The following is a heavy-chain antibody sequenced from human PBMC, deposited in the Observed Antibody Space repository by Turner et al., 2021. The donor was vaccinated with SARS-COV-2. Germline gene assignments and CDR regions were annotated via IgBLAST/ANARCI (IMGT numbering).Heavy chain of an antibody. Sequence: QLQLQESTPGLGKPSEVLSLTWAVSGGSISSSSSYWGWIRQPPGKGLEWIGSIYYSGITYYNPSLKSRVTISVDTSKNQFSLKLSSVTAADTAVYYCARHWEVAAAAYLARFDPWGQGTLVTVSA. CDR2: IYYSGIT. CDR3: ARHWEVAAAAYLARFDP. J-gene: IGHJ5*02. CDR1: GGSISSSSSY. D-gene: IGHD6-13*01. V-gene: IGHV4-39*01.